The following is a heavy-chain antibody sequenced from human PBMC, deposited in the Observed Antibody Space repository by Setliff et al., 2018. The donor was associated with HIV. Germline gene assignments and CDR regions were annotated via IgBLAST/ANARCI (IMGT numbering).Heavy chain of an antibody. V-gene: IGHV4-4*07. CDR1: GGSISSYH. J-gene: IGHJ3*02. CDR2: IYTSGST. CDR3: ARVSVDSSGWYGQKSDPKDAFDI. D-gene: IGHD6-19*01. Sequence: PSETLSLTCTVSGGSISSYHWSWIRQPAGKGLEWIGRIYTSGSTNYNPSLKSRVTMSVDTSKNQFSLKLSSVTAADTAVYYCARVSVDSSGWYGQKSDPKDAFDIWGQGTMVTVSS.